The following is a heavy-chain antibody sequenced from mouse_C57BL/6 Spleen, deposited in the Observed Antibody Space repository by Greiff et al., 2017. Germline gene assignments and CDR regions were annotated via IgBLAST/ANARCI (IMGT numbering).Heavy chain of an antibody. D-gene: IGHD3-1*01. CDR2: IDPSDSYT. CDR1: GYTFTSYW. J-gene: IGHJ1*03. Sequence: QVQLQQPGAELVKPGASVKLSCKASGYTFTSYWMQWVKQRPGQGLEWIGEIDPSDSYTNYNPKFKGKATLPVDTSSSTAYMQLSSLTSEDSAVYSCARGFRLGYFDVWGTGTTVTVSS. CDR3: ARGFRLGYFDV. V-gene: IGHV1-50*01.